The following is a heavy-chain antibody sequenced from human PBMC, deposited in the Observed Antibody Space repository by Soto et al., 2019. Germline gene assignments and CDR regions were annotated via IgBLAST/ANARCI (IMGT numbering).Heavy chain of an antibody. CDR2: ISAYNGNT. CDR1: GYTFTSYG. Sequence: AXVKVSCKASGYTFTSYGIRWVRQAPGQCLELMGWISAYNGNTNYAQKLQGRVTMTTDTSTSTAYMELRSLRSDDTAVYYCARVLLDIVVVPAAMPANFDYWGQGTLVTVSS. V-gene: IGHV1-18*01. D-gene: IGHD2-2*01. J-gene: IGHJ4*02. CDR3: ARVLLDIVVVPAAMPANFDY.